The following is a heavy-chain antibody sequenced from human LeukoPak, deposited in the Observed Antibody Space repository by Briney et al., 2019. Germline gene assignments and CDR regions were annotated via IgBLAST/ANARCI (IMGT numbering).Heavy chain of an antibody. D-gene: IGHD6-19*01. V-gene: IGHV3-23*01. Sequence: PGGSLRLSCAASGFTFNNYVMSWVRQAPGKGLEWVSAMGGGGTTYYADYVKGRFTISRDTSKNTLYLQMNSLRAEDTAIYYCAKVERPQAVAGWIDYWGQGTLVTVSS. CDR3: AKVERPQAVAGWIDY. J-gene: IGHJ4*02. CDR1: GFTFNNYV. CDR2: MGGGGTT.